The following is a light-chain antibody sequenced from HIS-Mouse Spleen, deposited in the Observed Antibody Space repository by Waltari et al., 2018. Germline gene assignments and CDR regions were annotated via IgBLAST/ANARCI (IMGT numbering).Light chain of an antibody. CDR2: EDN. CDR3: QSYDSSNFVV. V-gene: IGLV6-57*02. Sequence: LTQPPSVSVSPGQTARITCSGDALPKKYAYWYQQRPGSAPTTVIYEDNQRPSGVPDRFSGSIDSSSNSASLTISGLKTEDEADYYCQSYDSSNFVVFGGGTKLTVL. J-gene: IGLJ2*01. CDR1: ALPKKY.